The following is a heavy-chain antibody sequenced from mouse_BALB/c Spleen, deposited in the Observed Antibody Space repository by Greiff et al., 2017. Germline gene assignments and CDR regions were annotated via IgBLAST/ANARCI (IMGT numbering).Heavy chain of an antibody. CDR3: ARGYYGNYDAMDY. D-gene: IGHD2-1*01. Sequence: VHLVESGPGLVAPSQSLSITCTVSGFSLTGYGVNWVRQPPGKGLEWLGMIWGDGSTDYNSALKSRLSISKDNSKSQVFLKMNSLQTDDTARYYCARGYYGNYDAMDYWGQGTSVTVSS. CDR2: IWGDGST. V-gene: IGHV2-6-7*01. J-gene: IGHJ4*01. CDR1: GFSLTGYG.